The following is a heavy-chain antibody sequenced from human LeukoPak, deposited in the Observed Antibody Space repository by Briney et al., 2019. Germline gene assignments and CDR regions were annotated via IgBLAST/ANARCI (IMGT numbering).Heavy chain of an antibody. D-gene: IGHD6-19*01. CDR1: AFPFSSYG. CDR2: IWHDGSHK. V-gene: IGHV3-33*01. J-gene: IGHJ4*02. Sequence: GGSLRLSCAASAFPFSSYGMHWVRQAPGKGLEWVAVIWHDGSHKYYADSVTGRFTISRDNSKNTLYLQMNSLRAEDTAIYYCASGVYSSGWYLDYWGQGTLVTVSS. CDR3: ASGVYSSGWYLDY.